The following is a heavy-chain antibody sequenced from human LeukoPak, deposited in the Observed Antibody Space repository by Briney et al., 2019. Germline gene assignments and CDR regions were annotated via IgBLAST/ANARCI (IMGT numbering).Heavy chain of an antibody. Sequence: GGSLRLSCAASGLTFTRYGMHLVRPAPGKGPGWVAFIWFDGTDKYYADSVKGRFTISRDNSKNTLYLQMNSLRPEDTAIYYCAKARSHSGYEPFDDWGQGTLVTVSS. V-gene: IGHV3-30*02. CDR2: IWFDGTDK. J-gene: IGHJ4*02. CDR1: GLTFTRYG. CDR3: AKARSHSGYEPFDD. D-gene: IGHD5-12*01.